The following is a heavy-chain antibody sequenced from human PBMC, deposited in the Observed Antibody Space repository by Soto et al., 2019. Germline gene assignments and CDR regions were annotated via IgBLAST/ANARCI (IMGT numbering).Heavy chain of an antibody. D-gene: IGHD2-2*01. J-gene: IGHJ6*02. CDR3: AKDFDHQYGMGV. V-gene: IGHV3-9*01. CDR2: ISWNSGSI. CDR1: GFKFDDYA. Sequence: SLRLSCAASGFKFDDYAMHWVRQDAGKGLEWVSGISWNSGSIGYADSVKGRFTISRDNAKNSLYLQMNSLRVEDTALYYCAKDFDHQYGMGVWGQGTTVTVSS.